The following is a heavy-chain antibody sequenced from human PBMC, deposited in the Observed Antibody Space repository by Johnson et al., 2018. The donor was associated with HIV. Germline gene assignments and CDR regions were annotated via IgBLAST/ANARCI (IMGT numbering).Heavy chain of an antibody. CDR2: ISYDGSNK. CDR1: GFSFSSYD. D-gene: IGHD4-17*01. V-gene: IGHV3-30*18. Sequence: QVLLVESGGGLVQPGGSLRLSCAASGFSFSSYDMHWVRQAPGKGLEWVAVISYDGSNKYYADSVKGRFTISRDNSKNTLYLQMNSLRAEDTAVYYCAKLPVLYGDFDDAFNIWGQGTMVTVSS. J-gene: IGHJ3*02. CDR3: AKLPVLYGDFDDAFNI.